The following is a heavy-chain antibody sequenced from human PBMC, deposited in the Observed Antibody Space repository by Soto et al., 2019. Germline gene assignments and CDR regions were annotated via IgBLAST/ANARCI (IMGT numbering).Heavy chain of an antibody. CDR2: INPSGGST. CDR3: ARGYGDYRRFDP. V-gene: IGHV1-46*03. Sequence: ASVKVSCKASGYAFTSYYMHGVPQAPGQGLEWMGIINPSGGSTSYAQKFQGRVTMTRDTSTSTVYMELSSLRSEDTAVYYCARGYGDYRRFDPWGQGTLVTVSS. CDR1: GYAFTSYY. J-gene: IGHJ5*02. D-gene: IGHD4-17*01.